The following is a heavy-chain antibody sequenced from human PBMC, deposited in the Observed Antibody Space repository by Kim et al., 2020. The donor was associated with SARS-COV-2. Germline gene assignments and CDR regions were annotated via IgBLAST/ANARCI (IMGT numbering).Heavy chain of an antibody. J-gene: IGHJ6*02. Sequence: SETLSLTCTVSGGSISNYFWSWIRQPPGKGLEWIGYIYYGGTTNYNPSLKSRVTISVDTSKNQFSLKLRSLTAADTAVYYCARDIVSAGDYYGVDVWGQG. D-gene: IGHD1-26*01. CDR1: GGSISNYF. V-gene: IGHV4-59*01. CDR2: IYYGGTT. CDR3: ARDIVSAGDYYGVDV.